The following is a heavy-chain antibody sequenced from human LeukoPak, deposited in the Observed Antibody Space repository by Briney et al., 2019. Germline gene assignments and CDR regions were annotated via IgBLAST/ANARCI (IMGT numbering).Heavy chain of an antibody. CDR2: ISYDGSNK. Sequence: GRSLRLSCAASGFTFSSYGMHWVRQAPGKGLEWVAVISYDGSNKYYADSVKGRFTISRDNSKNTLYLQMNSLRAEDTAVYYCVRGTGYWGQGTLVTVSS. CDR3: VRGTGY. J-gene: IGHJ4*02. V-gene: IGHV3-30*03. CDR1: GFTFSSYG.